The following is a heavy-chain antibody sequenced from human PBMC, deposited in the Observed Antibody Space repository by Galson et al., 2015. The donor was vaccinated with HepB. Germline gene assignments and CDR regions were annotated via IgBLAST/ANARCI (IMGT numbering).Heavy chain of an antibody. CDR3: ASLDPTRTYYYDSSGYFDC. V-gene: IGHV1-69*06. D-gene: IGHD3-22*01. J-gene: IGHJ4*02. Sequence: SCKASGGTFSSYAISWVRQAPGQGLEWMGGIIPIFGTANYAQKFQGRVTITADKSTSTAYMELSSLRSEDTAVYYCASLDPTRTYYYDSSGYFDCWGQGTLVTVSS. CDR1: GGTFSSYA. CDR2: IIPIFGTA.